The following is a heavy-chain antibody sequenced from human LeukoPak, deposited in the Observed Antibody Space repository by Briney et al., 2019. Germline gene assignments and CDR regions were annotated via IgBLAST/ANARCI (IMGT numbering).Heavy chain of an antibody. CDR2: INHSGST. D-gene: IGHD2-2*01. Sequence: SETLSLTCAVYGGSFSGYYWSWIRQPPGKGLEWIGEINHSGSTNYNPSLKSRVTISVDTSKNQFSLKLSSVTAADTAVYYCARHVHCSSTSCSPYYYYGMDVWGQGTTVTVSS. CDR3: ARHVHCSSTSCSPYYYYGMDV. J-gene: IGHJ6*02. V-gene: IGHV4-34*01. CDR1: GGSFSGYY.